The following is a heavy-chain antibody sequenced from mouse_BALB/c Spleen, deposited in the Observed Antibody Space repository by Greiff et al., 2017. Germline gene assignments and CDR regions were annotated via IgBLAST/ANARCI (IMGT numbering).Heavy chain of an antibody. Sequence: EVMLVESGGGLVQPGGSRKLSCAASGFTFSSFGMHWVRQAPEKGLEWVAYISSGSSTIYYADTVKGRFTISRDNPKNTLFLQMTSLRSEDTAMYYCARSGDGWDFDYWGQGTTLTVSS. V-gene: IGHV5-17*02. CDR1: GFTFSSFG. CDR3: ARSGDGWDFDY. J-gene: IGHJ2*01. CDR2: ISSGSSTI. D-gene: IGHD1-1*02.